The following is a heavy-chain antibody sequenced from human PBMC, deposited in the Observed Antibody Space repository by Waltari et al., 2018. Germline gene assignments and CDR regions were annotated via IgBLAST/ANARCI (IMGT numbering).Heavy chain of an antibody. Sequence: EVQLLESGGGLVQPGGSLRLSCAASGFTVSAHSMTWVRQAPGKGPEWGAGISSDGRTYDADAVKGRFTISRDNSKNTLYLQMQSLRAEDTAVYYCEGSGGHWGQGTLVTVSS. D-gene: IGHD3-10*01. V-gene: IGHV3-23*01. CDR1: GFTVSAHS. CDR2: ISSDGRT. J-gene: IGHJ4*02. CDR3: EGSGGH.